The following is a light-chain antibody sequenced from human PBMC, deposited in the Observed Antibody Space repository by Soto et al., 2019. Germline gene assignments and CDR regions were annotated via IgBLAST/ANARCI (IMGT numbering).Light chain of an antibody. CDR2: GAS. J-gene: IGKJ1*01. Sequence: EIVMTQSPATLSVSPGERATLSCRAGQSVSSDLAWYQHKPGQAPRLLIYGASTRATGIPARFSGRGSGTEFTLTISSLQSVDFAVYYCQQYDNWPQTFGQGTKVEIK. CDR1: QSVSSD. CDR3: QQYDNWPQT. V-gene: IGKV3-15*01.